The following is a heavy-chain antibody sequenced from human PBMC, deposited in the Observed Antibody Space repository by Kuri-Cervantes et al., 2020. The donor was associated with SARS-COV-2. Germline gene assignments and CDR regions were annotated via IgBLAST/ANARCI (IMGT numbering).Heavy chain of an antibody. CDR1: GFTFSSYS. J-gene: IGHJ4*02. CDR3: AKDRGYSSGWYPS. V-gene: IGHV3-21*04. CDR2: ISSSSSYI. Sequence: GESLKISCAASGFTFSSYSMNWVRQAPGKGLEWVSSISSSSSYIYYADSVKGRFTISRDNAKNSLYLQVNSLRAEDTAVYYCAKDRGYSSGWYPSWGQGTLFTVSS. D-gene: IGHD6-19*01.